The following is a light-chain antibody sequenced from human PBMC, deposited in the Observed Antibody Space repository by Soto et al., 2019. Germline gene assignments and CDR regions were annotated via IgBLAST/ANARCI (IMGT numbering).Light chain of an antibody. CDR2: GAS. V-gene: IGKV3-15*01. CDR3: QQYDKWVT. J-gene: IGKJ3*01. Sequence: EIVMTQSPETLSVSPGETATLSCRASETVSSNLAWYQQKRGQAPRLLIHGASTRATGIPARFIGSGSGTEFNLTISSLQSEDFAVYYCQQYDKWVTFGPGTKVDLK. CDR1: ETVSSN.